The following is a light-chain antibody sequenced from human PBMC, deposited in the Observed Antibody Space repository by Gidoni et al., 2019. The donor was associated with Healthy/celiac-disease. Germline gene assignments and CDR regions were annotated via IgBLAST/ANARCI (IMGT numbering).Light chain of an antibody. J-gene: IGKJ1*01. CDR3: QQRSNWPPWT. V-gene: IGKV3-11*01. Sequence: EIVFTQSPATLSLSPWERATLSCRASQSVSSYLAWYQQKPGQAPRLLIYDASNRATGIPARFSGSGSGTDFTLTISSLEPEDFAVYYCQQRSNWPPWTFGQGTKVEIK. CDR2: DAS. CDR1: QSVSSY.